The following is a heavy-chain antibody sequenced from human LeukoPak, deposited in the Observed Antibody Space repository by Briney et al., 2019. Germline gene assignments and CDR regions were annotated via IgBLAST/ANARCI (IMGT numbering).Heavy chain of an antibody. CDR2: IYSSGST. D-gene: IGHD3-9*01. CDR3: ARDAAIYYDILTGYPNWFDP. V-gene: IGHV4-59*12. J-gene: IGHJ5*02. Sequence: SETLTPTCTVSGGSISGYYWSWIRQPPGKGLEWIGYIYSSGSTDYNPSLKSRVTISEDTSKNQFSLKLSSVTAADTAIYYCARDAAIYYDILTGYPNWFDPWGQGTLVTVSS. CDR1: GGSISGYY.